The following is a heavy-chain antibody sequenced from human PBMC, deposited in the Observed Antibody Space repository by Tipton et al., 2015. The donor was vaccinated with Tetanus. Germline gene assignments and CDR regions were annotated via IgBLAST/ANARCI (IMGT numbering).Heavy chain of an antibody. Sequence: TLSLTCAVYGGSFSGYYWSWIRQPPGKGLEWIGEINHSGSTNYNPSLKSRVTISVDTSKNQFSLKLSSVTAADTAVYYCARGTSGWYHRFWFDPWGQGTLVTVSS. V-gene: IGHV4-34*01. CDR3: ARGTSGWYHRFWFDP. J-gene: IGHJ5*02. CDR1: GGSFSGYY. CDR2: INHSGST. D-gene: IGHD6-19*01.